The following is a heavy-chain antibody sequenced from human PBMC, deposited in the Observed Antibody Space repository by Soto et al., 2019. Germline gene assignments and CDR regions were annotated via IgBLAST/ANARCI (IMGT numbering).Heavy chain of an antibody. J-gene: IGHJ4*02. CDR3: ARDGIVGTTDFFDY. CDR2: ISTTSTYI. V-gene: IGHV3-21*01. D-gene: IGHD1-26*01. CDR1: GFIFSGYS. Sequence: XVSLRLSCAGSGFIFSGYSMNWVRQAPGKGLEWVSSISTTSTYIYYADSVKGRFTVSRDNAKNSLYLQMTGLRPEDTAMYYCARDGIVGTTDFFDYWGQGTLVTVSS.